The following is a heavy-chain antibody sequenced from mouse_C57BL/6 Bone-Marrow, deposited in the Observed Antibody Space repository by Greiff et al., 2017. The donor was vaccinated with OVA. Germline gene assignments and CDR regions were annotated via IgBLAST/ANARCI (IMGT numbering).Heavy chain of an antibody. CDR2: IDPNSGGT. CDR1: GYTFTSYW. D-gene: IGHD1-1*01. Sequence: QVQLKESGAELVKPGASVKLSCKASGYTFTSYWMHWVKQRPGRGLEWIGRIDPNSGGTKYNEKFKSKATLTVDKPSSTAYMQLSSLTSEDSAVYYCAKGPDYYGSPAWFAYWGQGTLVTVSA. CDR3: AKGPDYYGSPAWFAY. V-gene: IGHV1-72*01. J-gene: IGHJ3*01.